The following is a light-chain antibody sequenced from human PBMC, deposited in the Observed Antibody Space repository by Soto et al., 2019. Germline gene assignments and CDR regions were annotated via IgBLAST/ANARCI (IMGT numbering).Light chain of an antibody. V-gene: IGKV3-15*01. Sequence: EIVMTQSPPTLSASPVDSATISCRASQSVSSNLAWYQQKPGQAPRLLIYGASTRATGIPARFSGSGSGTEFTLTISSLQSEDFAVYYCQQYNNWPPWTFGQGTKVDIK. J-gene: IGKJ1*01. CDR2: GAS. CDR1: QSVSSN. CDR3: QQYNNWPPWT.